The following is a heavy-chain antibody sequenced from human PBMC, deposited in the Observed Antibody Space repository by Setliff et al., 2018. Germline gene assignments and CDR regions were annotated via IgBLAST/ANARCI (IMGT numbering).Heavy chain of an antibody. D-gene: IGHD2-15*01. J-gene: IGHJ5*02. Sequence: PSETLSLTCTVSGGSVSNSGFFWGWLRQAPGKGLEWIGNIYDSGSSNYNASLKRRLIITRDTSKHQISLKLTSVTAADTAVYYCGRGFSRIEGWGNWFDPWGQGILVTVSS. CDR2: IYDSGSS. CDR1: GGSVSNSGFF. CDR3: GRGFSRIEGWGNWFDP. V-gene: IGHV4-39*01.